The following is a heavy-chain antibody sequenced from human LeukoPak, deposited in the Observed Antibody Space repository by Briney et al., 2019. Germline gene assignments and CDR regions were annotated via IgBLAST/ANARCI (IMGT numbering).Heavy chain of an antibody. D-gene: IGHD2-2*01. Sequence: ASVKVSCKASGNTFTSYAMHWVRQAPGQRLEWMGWINAGNGNTKYSQKFQGRVTMTRDTSISTAYMELSRLRSDDTAVYYCARDSDIVVVPAADNWFDPWGQGILVTVSS. J-gene: IGHJ5*02. CDR2: INAGNGNT. V-gene: IGHV1-3*01. CDR1: GNTFTSYA. CDR3: ARDSDIVVVPAADNWFDP.